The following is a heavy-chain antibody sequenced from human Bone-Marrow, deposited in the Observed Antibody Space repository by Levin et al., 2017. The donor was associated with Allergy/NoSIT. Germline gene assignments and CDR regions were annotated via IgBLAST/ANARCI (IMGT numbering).Heavy chain of an antibody. CDR2: IRSKPNSYAT. Sequence: PGGSLRLSCAASGSTFSGSVVHWVRQASGKGLEWVGRIRSKPNSYATAYAASVKGRFTISRDDSQNTAYLQMNSLKTEDTAVYYCSVVRAGDCSGGVCYALDFWGQGTMVTVSS. J-gene: IGHJ3*01. CDR3: SVVRAGDCSGGVCYALDF. V-gene: IGHV3-73*01. CDR1: GSTFSGSV. D-gene: IGHD2-8*02.